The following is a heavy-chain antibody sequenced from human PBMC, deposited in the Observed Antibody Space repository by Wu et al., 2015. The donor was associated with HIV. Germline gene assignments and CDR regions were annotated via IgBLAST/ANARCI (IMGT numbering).Heavy chain of an antibody. J-gene: IGHJ4*02. CDR1: GFKFNDYG. D-gene: IGHD3-10*01. CDR2: LNVYNGDT. CDR3: AMMFSGNYWPYYFDN. Sequence: QVQLMQSGPEVKKPGASVKVSCKGVGFKFNDYGIGVGWVRQAPGQGLEWMGWLNVYNGDTNYSERLQGRVTMTTDTSTNTAYMEVGSLRSDDTAVYYCAMMFSGNYWPYYFDNWGQGTLVTVSS. V-gene: IGHV1-18*01.